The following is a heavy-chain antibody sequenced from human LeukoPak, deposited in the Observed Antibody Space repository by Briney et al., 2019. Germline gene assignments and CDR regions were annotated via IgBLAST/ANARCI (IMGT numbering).Heavy chain of an antibody. CDR2: ISYSGGST. J-gene: IGHJ2*01. CDR1: GFSFSPYA. V-gene: IGHV3-23*01. CDR3: ALRLGIGSYWYFDL. D-gene: IGHD7-27*01. Sequence: PGGSLRLSCATSGFSFSPYAMTWVGQAPGKGLDWVSSISYSGGSTHYADSVMGRFTISRDNAKNSLYLQMNSLRAEDTAVYYCALRLGIGSYWYFDLWGRGTLVTVSS.